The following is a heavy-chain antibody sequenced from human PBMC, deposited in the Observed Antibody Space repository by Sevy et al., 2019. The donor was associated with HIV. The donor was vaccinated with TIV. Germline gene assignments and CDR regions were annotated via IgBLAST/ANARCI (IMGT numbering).Heavy chain of an antibody. D-gene: IGHD3-3*01. V-gene: IGHV1-18*01. Sequence: ASVKVSCKASGYTFTSYGISWVRQAPGQGLEWMGWISAYNGNTNYAQKLQGRVTMTTDTSTSTAYMERRSLRSDDTAVYYCARDSKERFLEWLLEAYGMDVWGQGTTVTVSS. J-gene: IGHJ6*02. CDR1: GYTFTSYG. CDR2: ISAYNGNT. CDR3: ARDSKERFLEWLLEAYGMDV.